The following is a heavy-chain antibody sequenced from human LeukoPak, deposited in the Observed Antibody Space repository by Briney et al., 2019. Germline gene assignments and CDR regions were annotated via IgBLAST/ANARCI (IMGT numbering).Heavy chain of an antibody. J-gene: IGHJ2*01. CDR3: AREVAYCGGDCSRYFDL. V-gene: IGHV1-2*04. CDR2: INPNSGGT. Sequence: ASVKVSCKASGYTFTGYYMHWVRQAPGQGLEWMGWINPNSGGTNYAQKFQGWVTMTRDTSISTAYMELSRLRSDDTAVYYCAREVAYCGGDCSRYFDLWGRGTLVTASS. CDR1: GYTFTGYY. D-gene: IGHD2-21*02.